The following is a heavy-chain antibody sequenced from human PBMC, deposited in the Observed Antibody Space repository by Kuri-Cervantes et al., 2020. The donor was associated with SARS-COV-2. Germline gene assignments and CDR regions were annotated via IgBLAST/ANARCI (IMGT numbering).Heavy chain of an antibody. V-gene: IGHV3-48*01. J-gene: IGHJ4*02. CDR2: ISSGSNTI. Sequence: GESLKISCAASGFTVSSNYMSWVRQAPGKGLEWISHISSGSNTIYYADSVKGRFTISRDNSKNTLYLQMNSLRAEDTAVYYCARDREGWPKAPDYWGQGTLVTVSS. CDR3: ARDREGWPKAPDY. D-gene: IGHD1-26*01. CDR1: GFTVSSNY.